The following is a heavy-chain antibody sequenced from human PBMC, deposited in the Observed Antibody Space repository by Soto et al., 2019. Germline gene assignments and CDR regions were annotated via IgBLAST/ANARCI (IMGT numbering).Heavy chain of an antibody. CDR1: GFTFSSYW. CDR3: ARDGPLSSPTSGWFDP. CDR2: IKQDGNER. J-gene: IGHJ5*02. D-gene: IGHD2-2*01. V-gene: IGHV3-7*05. Sequence: EVQVVESGGGFVQPGGSLRLSCVASGFTFSSYWMSWVRQAPGKGLEWVANIKQDGNERHYRDSVKGRFTISRVNAKNSLDLLMNSLNTEDTAVYYCARDGPLSSPTSGWFDPWGQGTLVIVSS.